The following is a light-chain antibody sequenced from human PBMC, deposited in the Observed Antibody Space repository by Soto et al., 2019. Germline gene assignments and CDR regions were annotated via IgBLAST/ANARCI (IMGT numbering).Light chain of an antibody. CDR1: SSDVGGYNY. Sequence: QSALTQPASVSGSPGQSITISCTGTSSDVGGYNYVSWYQQHPGKAPKLMIYDVRNRPSGVSNRFSGSKSVNTASLTISGIQAEDEADYYCSSYTTISTYVFGTGTKLT. CDR3: SSYTTISTYV. CDR2: DVR. V-gene: IGLV2-14*01. J-gene: IGLJ1*01.